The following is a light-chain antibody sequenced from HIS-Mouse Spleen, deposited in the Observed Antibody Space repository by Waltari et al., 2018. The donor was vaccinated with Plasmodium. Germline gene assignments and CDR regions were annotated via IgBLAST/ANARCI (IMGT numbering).Light chain of an antibody. CDR2: GAS. CDR3: QQYNNSSFT. J-gene: IGKJ3*01. Sequence: EIVMTQSPATLSVSPGERATLSCRPSQSVSSNLAWYQQKPGQAPRRLIYGASPRANGSPARFSGSGSGTEFTLTISRLQSEDFAVYYCQQYNNSSFTFGPGTKVDIK. V-gene: IGKV3-15*01. CDR1: QSVSSN.